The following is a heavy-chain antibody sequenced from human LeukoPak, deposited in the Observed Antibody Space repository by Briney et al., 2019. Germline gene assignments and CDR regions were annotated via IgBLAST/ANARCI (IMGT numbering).Heavy chain of an antibody. D-gene: IGHD6-13*01. CDR1: GFTFSSYW. Sequence: GGSLRLSCAASGFTFSSYWMSWVRQAPGKGLEWVANIKQDGSAKYYEDSVKGRFTISRDNAKNSLHLQMSSLRAEDTAVYYCARDSYSSSWSGLFDYWGQGTLVTVSS. J-gene: IGHJ4*02. CDR2: IKQDGSAK. CDR3: ARDSYSSSWSGLFDY. V-gene: IGHV3-7*01.